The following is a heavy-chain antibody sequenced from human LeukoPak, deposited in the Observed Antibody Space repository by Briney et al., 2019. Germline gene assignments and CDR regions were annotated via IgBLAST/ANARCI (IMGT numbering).Heavy chain of an antibody. D-gene: IGHD3-10*01. CDR2: FDPEDGET. CDR1: GYTLTELS. V-gene: IGHV1-24*01. CDR3: ARGLVGFGELLLSPFDY. Sequence: ASVKVSCKVSGYTLTELSMHWVRQAPGKGLEWMGGFDPEDGETIYAQKFQGRVTMTEDTSTDTAYMELSSLRSEDTAVYYCARGLVGFGELLLSPFDYWGQGTLVTVSS. J-gene: IGHJ4*02.